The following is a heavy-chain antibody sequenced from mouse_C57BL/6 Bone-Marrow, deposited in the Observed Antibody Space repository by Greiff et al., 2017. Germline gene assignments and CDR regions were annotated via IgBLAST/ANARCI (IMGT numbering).Heavy chain of an antibody. D-gene: IGHD1-1*01. CDR3: ARSYGSSYWYFDV. Sequence: VQLQQSGAELAKPGASVKLSCKASGYTFTSYWMHWVKQRPGQGLEWIGYINPSSGYTKYNQKFKDKATLTADKSSSTAYMQLSSLTYEDSADYYCARSYGSSYWYFDVWGTGTTVTVSS. V-gene: IGHV1-7*01. CDR1: GYTFTSYW. CDR2: INPSSGYT. J-gene: IGHJ1*03.